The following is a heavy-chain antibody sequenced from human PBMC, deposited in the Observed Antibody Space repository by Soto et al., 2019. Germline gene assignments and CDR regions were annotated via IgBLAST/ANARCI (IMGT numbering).Heavy chain of an antibody. CDR1: GFTFTTSS. D-gene: IGHD5-18*01. V-gene: IGHV3-23*01. CDR2: ISGNGYTT. Sequence: EVQVLESGGDLVQPGGSLRLICAVSGFTFTTSSINWVHQAPGKGLEWVSSISGNGYTTYYADSVTGRFTISTDNSKSTVFLQMNSLRVEDTALYYCAKGVEHSTADAFETWGQGTMVTVSS. J-gene: IGHJ3*02. CDR3: AKGVEHSTADAFET.